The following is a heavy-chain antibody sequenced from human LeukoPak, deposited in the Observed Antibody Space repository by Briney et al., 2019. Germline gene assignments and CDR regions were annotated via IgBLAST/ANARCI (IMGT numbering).Heavy chain of an antibody. CDR3: ARLRTQVRGVIGRYYYYMDV. CDR1: GGSFSGYY. D-gene: IGHD3-10*01. V-gene: IGHV4-34*01. J-gene: IGHJ6*03. CDR2: INHSGST. Sequence: SETLSLTCAVYGGSFSGYYWSWIRQPPGKGLEWIGEINHSGSTNYNPSLKSRVTISVDTSKNQFSLKLSSVTAADTAVYYCARLRTQVRGVIGRYYYYMDVWGKGTTVTISS.